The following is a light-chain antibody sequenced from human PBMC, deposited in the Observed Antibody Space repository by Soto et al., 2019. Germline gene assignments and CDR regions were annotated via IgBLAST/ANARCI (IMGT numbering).Light chain of an antibody. Sequence: EIVMTQSPATLSVSPGERATLSFRASQSVSSNLAWYQQKPGQAPRLLIYGASTRATGIPARFSGSGSGTDFTLTISRLEPEDFAAYYCQQYGSSGTFGQGTKVDIK. CDR2: GAS. CDR1: QSVSSN. J-gene: IGKJ1*01. V-gene: IGKV3-15*01. CDR3: QQYGSSGT.